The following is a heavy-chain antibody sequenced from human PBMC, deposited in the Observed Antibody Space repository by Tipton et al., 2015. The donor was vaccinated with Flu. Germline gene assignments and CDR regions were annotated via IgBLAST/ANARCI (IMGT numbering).Heavy chain of an antibody. D-gene: IGHD5-18*01. CDR1: GGSISSSSYY. CDR2: IYYSGST. Sequence: TLSLTCTVSGGSISSSSYYWGWIRQPPGKGLEWIGSIYYSGSTYYNPSLKSRVTISVDTSKNQFSLKLSSVTAADTAVYYCAASGYSYGLFDYWGQGILVTVSS. CDR3: AASGYSYGLFDY. J-gene: IGHJ4*02. V-gene: IGHV4-39*01.